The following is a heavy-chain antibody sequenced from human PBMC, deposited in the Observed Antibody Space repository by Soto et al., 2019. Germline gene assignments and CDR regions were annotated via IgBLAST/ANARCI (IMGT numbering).Heavy chain of an antibody. V-gene: IGHV5-51*01. CDR3: ARHLPSDSVHISPVSPDY. CDR1: GYSFTSYW. CDR2: IYPGDSNT. Sequence: GESLKISCKGSGYSFTSYWIGWVRQMPGKGLEWMGIIYPGDSNTRYSPSFQGQVTISADKSISTAFLQWSSLKAADSAMYYCARHLPSDSVHISPVSPDYWGQGTLDPVSS. J-gene: IGHJ4*02. D-gene: IGHD2-21*02.